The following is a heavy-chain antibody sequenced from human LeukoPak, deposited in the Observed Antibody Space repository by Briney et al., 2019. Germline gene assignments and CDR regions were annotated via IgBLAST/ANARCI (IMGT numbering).Heavy chain of an antibody. J-gene: IGHJ5*02. D-gene: IGHD3-16*01. CDR1: GFTFSNYA. CDR2: ISGSGAGT. CDR3: AKDFTSNSLNWFDP. V-gene: IGHV3-23*01. Sequence: PGGSLRLSCVVSGFTFSNYAMCWVRQAPGKGLEWVSGISGSGAGTYYADSVQGRFTISRDNSKNTLYLQMNSLRAEDTAVYYCAKDFTSNSLNWFDPWGQGTLVTVSS.